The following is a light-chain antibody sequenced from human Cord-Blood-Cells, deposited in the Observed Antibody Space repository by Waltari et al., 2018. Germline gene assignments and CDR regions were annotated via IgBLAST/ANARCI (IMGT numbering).Light chain of an antibody. V-gene: IGLV2-8*01. CDR3: SSYAGSNNFVV. J-gene: IGLJ2*01. CDR2: EVS. Sequence: QSALTQPPSASGSPGQSVTISGTGTSSDVGRYNYVSWDQQHPGKAPKLMIYEVSKRPSGVPDRFSGSQSGNTASLTVSGLQAEDEADYYCSSYAGSNNFVVFGGGTKLTVL. CDR1: SSDVGRYNY.